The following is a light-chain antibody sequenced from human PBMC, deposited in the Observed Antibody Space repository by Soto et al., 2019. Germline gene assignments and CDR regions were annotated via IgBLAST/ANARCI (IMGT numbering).Light chain of an antibody. CDR2: RGS. J-gene: IGKJ1*01. CDR3: HDYGTSPPWT. CDR1: QNIRGNE. Sequence: VLTQSPGTLSLSPGERTTLSCRASQNIRGNELAWYQQKPGQPPRLLIYRGSSRAPGIPDRFSGRGSGTEFTLPISRLAPEDFPVYSCHDYGTSPPWTFGQGTRVEIK. V-gene: IGKV3-20*01.